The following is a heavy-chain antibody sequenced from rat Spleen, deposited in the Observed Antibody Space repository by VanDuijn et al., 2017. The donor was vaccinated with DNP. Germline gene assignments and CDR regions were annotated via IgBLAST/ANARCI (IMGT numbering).Heavy chain of an antibody. D-gene: IGHD5-1*01. CDR1: GFSLIGYN. CDR2: IWNTGGT. Sequence: QVQLKESGPGLVQPSQTLSLTCTVAGFSLIGYNVHWVRQPPGKDLEWMGVIWNTGGTQYNSALKTRLIISKDTSKSQVFLKMNSLQTEDTATYYCARDRLGTMDAWGQGTSVTVSS. CDR3: ARDRLGTMDA. J-gene: IGHJ4*01. V-gene: IGHV2-41*01.